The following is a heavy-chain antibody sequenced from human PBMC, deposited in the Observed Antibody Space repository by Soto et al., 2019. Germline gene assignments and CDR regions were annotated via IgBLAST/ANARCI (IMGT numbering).Heavy chain of an antibody. CDR2: IYHSGST. D-gene: IGHD3-9*01. CDR3: ASGGDILTGSLVYYAMDV. Sequence: SETLCLTCAVSGGSISSSNWCSWVRQPPGKGLEWIGEIYHSGSTNYNPSLKSRVTISVDKSKNQFSLKLSSVTAADTAVYYCASGGDILTGSLVYYAMDVWCQGTTVT. J-gene: IGHJ6*02. CDR1: GGSISSSNW. V-gene: IGHV4-4*02.